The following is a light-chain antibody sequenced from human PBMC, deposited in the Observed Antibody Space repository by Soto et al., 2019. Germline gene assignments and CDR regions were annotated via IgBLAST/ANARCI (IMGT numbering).Light chain of an antibody. V-gene: IGKV3D-20*02. CDR1: QIVSSSH. CDR2: QTY. CDR3: HQRQSWPRT. Sequence: EIVLTQYPGTLSLSPGERYTLSCMASQIVSSSHLAWYQQKPGQAPRLLIYQTYIRAAGITARFSASGSGTDFTLTISDVQPEDFALYYCHQRQSWPRTFGQGTKVEIK. J-gene: IGKJ1*01.